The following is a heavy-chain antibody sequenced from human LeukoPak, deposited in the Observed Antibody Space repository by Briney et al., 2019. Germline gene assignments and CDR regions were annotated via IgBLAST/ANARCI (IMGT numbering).Heavy chain of an antibody. V-gene: IGHV4-59*12. D-gene: IGHD2-21*01. Sequence: SETLSLTCTVSGGSISSYYWSWIRQPPGKGLEWIGYIYYSGSTNYNPSLKSRVTISVDTSKNQFSLKLSSVTAADTAVYYCARELVDSTKQFDYWGQGTLVTVSS. CDR2: IYYSGST. CDR1: GGSISSYY. J-gene: IGHJ4*02. CDR3: ARELVDSTKQFDY.